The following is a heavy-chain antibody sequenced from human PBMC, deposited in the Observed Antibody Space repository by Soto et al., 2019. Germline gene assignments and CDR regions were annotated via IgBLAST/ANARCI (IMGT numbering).Heavy chain of an antibody. Sequence: PGGSLRLSCAASGFTFSSYWMSWVRQAPGKGLEWVANIKQEGSEKYYVDSVKGRFTISRDNAKNSLYLQMNSLRAEDTAVYYCARDFSMYYYDSSGYYYELDYWGQGTLVTVSS. CDR3: ARDFSMYYYDSSGYYYELDY. D-gene: IGHD3-22*01. J-gene: IGHJ4*02. CDR2: IKQEGSEK. V-gene: IGHV3-7*05. CDR1: GFTFSSYW.